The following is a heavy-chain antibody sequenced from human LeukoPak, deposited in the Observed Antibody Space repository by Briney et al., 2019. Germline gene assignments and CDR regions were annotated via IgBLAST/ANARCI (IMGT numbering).Heavy chain of an antibody. Sequence: ASVTVSCKASGYTFTSYGISWVRQAPGQGLEWMGWISAYNGNTNYAQKLQGRVTMTTDTSTSTAYMELRSLRSDDTAVYYCARDFEGYYYDSSGYSFWGQGTLVTVSS. J-gene: IGHJ1*01. V-gene: IGHV1-18*01. CDR2: ISAYNGNT. CDR1: GYTFTSYG. D-gene: IGHD3-22*01. CDR3: ARDFEGYYYDSSGYSF.